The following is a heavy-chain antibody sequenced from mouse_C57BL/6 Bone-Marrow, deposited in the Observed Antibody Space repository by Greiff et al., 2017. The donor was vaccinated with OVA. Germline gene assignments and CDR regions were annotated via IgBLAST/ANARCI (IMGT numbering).Heavy chain of an antibody. CDR1: GFTFSDFY. J-gene: IGHJ1*03. CDR3: ARDAPYYYGSYWYFDV. Sequence: EVKLMESGGGLVQSGRSLRLSCATSGFTFSDFYMEWVRQAPGKGLEWIAASRNRANDYTTEYSESVKGRFIVSRDTSQSILYLQMNALRAEDTAIYYCARDAPYYYGSYWYFDVWGTGTTVTVSS. D-gene: IGHD1-1*01. CDR2: SRNRANDYTT. V-gene: IGHV7-1*01.